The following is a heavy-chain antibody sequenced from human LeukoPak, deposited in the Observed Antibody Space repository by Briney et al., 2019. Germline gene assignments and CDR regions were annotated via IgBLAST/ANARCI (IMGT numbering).Heavy chain of an antibody. CDR2: NSSSSAYT. CDR3: ARDTPRLLFDP. V-gene: IGHV3-11*06. Sequence: PGASLRLSCAASGFTFSDYYMSWIRQAPGKGLEWISYNSSSSAYTSYADSVKGRFTISRDNAKNSLYLQMNSLRAEDTAVYYCARDTPRLLFDPWGQGTLVTVSS. J-gene: IGHJ5*02. CDR1: GFTFSDYY. D-gene: IGHD2-21*01.